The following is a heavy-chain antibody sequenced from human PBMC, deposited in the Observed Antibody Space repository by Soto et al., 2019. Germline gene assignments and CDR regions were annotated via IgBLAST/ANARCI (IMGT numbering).Heavy chain of an antibody. CDR3: ARLTGNLGITGTRTWFDP. V-gene: IGHV1-18*01. CDR1: GYTFTSYG. CDR2: ISAYNGNT. D-gene: IGHD1-7*01. J-gene: IGHJ5*02. Sequence: GASVKVSCKASGYTFTSYGISWVRQAPGQGLEWMGWISAYNGNTNYAQKLQGRVTMTTDTSTSTAYMELRSLRSDDTAVYYCARLTGNLGITGTRTWFDPWGQGTLVTVSS.